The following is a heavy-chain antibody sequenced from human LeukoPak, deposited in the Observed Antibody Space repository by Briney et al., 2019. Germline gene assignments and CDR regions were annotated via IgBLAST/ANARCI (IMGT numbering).Heavy chain of an antibody. CDR1: GFTFSSYG. CDR2: IWYDGSNK. Sequence: GGSLRLSCAASGFTFSSYGMHWVRQAPGKGLEWVAVIWYDGSNKYYADSVKGRFTISRDNSKNTLYLQMNSLRAEDTAVYYCARDKLLAYGNWFDPWGQGTLVTVSS. D-gene: IGHD2-8*01. V-gene: IGHV3-33*01. J-gene: IGHJ5*02. CDR3: ARDKLLAYGNWFDP.